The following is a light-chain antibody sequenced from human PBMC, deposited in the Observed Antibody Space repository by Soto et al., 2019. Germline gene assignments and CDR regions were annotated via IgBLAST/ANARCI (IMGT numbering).Light chain of an antibody. CDR1: RSKNGSDT. CDR2: LDN. V-gene: IGLV1-44*01. J-gene: IGLJ1*01. CDR3: ATWDDRMNGYG. Sequence: QAVLTQPPSTSGTPGQRGTISCSGKRSKNGSDTVSWFQHVPGGAPKLLMYLDNQRPSGVPERFSGSKSGTSASLAISGLQSEDEADYYCATWDDRMNGYGFGTGTKVTVL.